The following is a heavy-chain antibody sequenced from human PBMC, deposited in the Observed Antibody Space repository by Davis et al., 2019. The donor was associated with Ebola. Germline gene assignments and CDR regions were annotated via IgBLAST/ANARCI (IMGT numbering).Heavy chain of an antibody. D-gene: IGHD2-15*01. J-gene: IGHJ4*02. CDR1: GFTFSSYG. CDR2: IWYDGSRK. Sequence: GGSLRLSCAASGFTFSSYGLHWVRQAPDKGLEWVEAIWYDGSRKYYGDSVKGRFPISRDNSNNLLYLQMNSLRAEDTAVYYCAIPDCSGANCYSVYIKNWGQGTLVTVSS. CDR3: AIPDCSGANCYSVYIKN. V-gene: IGHV3-33*01.